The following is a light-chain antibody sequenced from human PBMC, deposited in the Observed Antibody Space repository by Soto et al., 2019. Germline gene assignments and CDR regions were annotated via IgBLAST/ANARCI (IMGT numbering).Light chain of an antibody. CDR2: KAS. J-gene: IGKJ1*01. CDR1: QSINSW. V-gene: IGKV1-5*03. Sequence: DIQMTQSPSTLSASVGDRVTITCRASQSINSWLAWYQQKPGRAPKLLIYKASSLESGVPSRFSGSGSGTEFTLTISSLQPDDFATYYCQQYNGYSQTFGQGTKVEI. CDR3: QQYNGYSQT.